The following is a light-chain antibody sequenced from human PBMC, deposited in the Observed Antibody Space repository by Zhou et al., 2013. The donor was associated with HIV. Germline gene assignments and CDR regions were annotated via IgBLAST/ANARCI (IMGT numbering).Light chain of an antibody. J-gene: IGKJ4*01. CDR2: GAS. CDR1: EDINKY. V-gene: IGKV1-27*01. Sequence: GDRVTITCRASEDINKYLAWYQQRPGKVPKLLMYGASTLLSGVPSRFSGGGSGTEFTLTISSLQPEDVATYYCQRYNSAPPLTFGGGTKVEIK. CDR3: QRYNSAPPLT.